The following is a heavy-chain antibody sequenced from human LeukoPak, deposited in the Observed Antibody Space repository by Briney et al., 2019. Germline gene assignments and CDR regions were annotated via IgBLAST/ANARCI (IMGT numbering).Heavy chain of an antibody. CDR1: GFTFSTYV. Sequence: GGPLRLSCVASGFTFSTYVMGWVRQVPGKGLEWVSIVSESGASTYYADSVEGRFTISRDNSKDTLSLQMNSLRAEDTAVYYCAKDPADYGDYIPRYYFDYWGQGTLVTVSS. CDR2: VSESGAST. CDR3: AKDPADYGDYIPRYYFDY. V-gene: IGHV3-23*01. D-gene: IGHD4-17*01. J-gene: IGHJ4*02.